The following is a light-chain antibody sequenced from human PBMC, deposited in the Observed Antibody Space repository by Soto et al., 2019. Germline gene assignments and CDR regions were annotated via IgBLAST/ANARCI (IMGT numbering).Light chain of an antibody. J-gene: IGKJ1*01. Sequence: DILMTQSPSSLSASVGDRVTITCRASQGISNYLAWYQQKPGKVPKLLIYAASSLQTGVPSRFSGSGSGTDFTITIISLQPEDVATYYCQKYNSAPWTFGQGTKVEIK. CDR1: QGISNY. CDR2: AAS. V-gene: IGKV1-27*01. CDR3: QKYNSAPWT.